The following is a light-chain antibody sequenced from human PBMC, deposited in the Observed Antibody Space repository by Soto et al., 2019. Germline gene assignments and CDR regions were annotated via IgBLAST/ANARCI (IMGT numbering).Light chain of an antibody. Sequence: EIVLTQSPATLSLSPGERATLSCRASQSVSSYLAWYQQKPGQAPRLLIYDASNRATGIPARFSGSGSGTDFTLTICSLEPEDFAVYYCQQRNNWPRGTFGQGTRLEIK. CDR2: DAS. CDR1: QSVSSY. J-gene: IGKJ5*01. CDR3: QQRNNWPRGT. V-gene: IGKV3-11*01.